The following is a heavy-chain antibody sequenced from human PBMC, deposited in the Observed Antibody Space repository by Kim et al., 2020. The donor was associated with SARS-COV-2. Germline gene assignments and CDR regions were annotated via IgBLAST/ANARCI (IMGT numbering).Heavy chain of an antibody. V-gene: IGHV4-39*01. CDR1: GGSISSSSYY. CDR3: ARQSDYGDYGSAPDC. Sequence: SETLSLTCTVSGGSISSSSYYWGWIRQPPGKGLEWIGSIYYSGSTYYNPSLKSRVTISVDTSKNQFSLKLSSVTAADTAVYYCARQSDYGDYGSAPDCWGQGALIIISS. CDR2: IYYSGST. J-gene: IGHJ4*02. D-gene: IGHD4-17*01.